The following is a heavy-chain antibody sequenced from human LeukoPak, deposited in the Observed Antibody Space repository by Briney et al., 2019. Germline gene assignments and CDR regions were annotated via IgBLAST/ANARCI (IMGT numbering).Heavy chain of an antibody. D-gene: IGHD3-3*01. Sequence: GGSLRLSCTASGFTFSLYWMTWVRQAPEKGLEWVANIKEDASEKDYVDSVEGRFTISRDNGKNSLYLQMNSLRGEDTAVYYCARLNWNYADYWGQGTLVTVSS. CDR3: ARLNWNYADY. V-gene: IGHV3-7*01. CDR2: IKEDASEK. CDR1: GFTFSLYW. J-gene: IGHJ4*02.